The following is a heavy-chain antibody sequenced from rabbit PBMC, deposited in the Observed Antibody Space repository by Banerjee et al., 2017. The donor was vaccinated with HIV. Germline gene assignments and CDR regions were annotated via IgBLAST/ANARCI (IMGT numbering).Heavy chain of an antibody. V-gene: IGHV1S45*01. J-gene: IGHJ6*01. CDR3: AREGAGGNYHTGTSL. Sequence: QEQLKESGGDLVKPGASLKLTCTASGFSFRSSHWRYWVRQAPGKGLEWIACIYADSGGSTYYASWAKGRFTISKTSSTTVTLQMTSLTAADTATYFCAREGAGGNYHTGTSLWGPGTLVTVS. CDR2: IYADSGGST. D-gene: IGHD8-1*01. CDR1: GFSFRSSHW.